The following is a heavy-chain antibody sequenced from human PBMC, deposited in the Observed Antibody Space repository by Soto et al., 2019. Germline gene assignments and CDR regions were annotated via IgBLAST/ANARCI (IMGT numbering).Heavy chain of an antibody. CDR3: AKWEYSSGWYDTPGYFDY. V-gene: IGHV3-74*01. J-gene: IGHJ4*02. CDR2: IDSDGTST. D-gene: IGHD6-19*01. CDR1: GFTFSTYW. Sequence: GGSLRLSCAASGFTFSTYWMHWVRQVPGKGLVWVSRIDSDGTSTSYADSVKGRFTISRDNAKNTLYLQMNSLRAEDTAVYYCAKWEYSSGWYDTPGYFDYWGQGTLVTVSS.